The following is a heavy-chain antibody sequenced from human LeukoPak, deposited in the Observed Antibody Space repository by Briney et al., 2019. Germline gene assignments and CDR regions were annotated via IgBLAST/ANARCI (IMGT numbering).Heavy chain of an antibody. D-gene: IGHD2-2*01. V-gene: IGHV3-7*01. CDR3: ARTYCSSTSCYPNDY. J-gene: IGHJ4*02. Sequence: GGSLRLSCAASGFTFSSYWMSWVRQAPGKGLEWVANIKQDGSEKYYVDSVKGRFTISRDNAKNSLYLQMNSLRAEDTAVYYCARTYCSSTSCYPNDYWGQGTLDTVSS. CDR1: GFTFSSYW. CDR2: IKQDGSEK.